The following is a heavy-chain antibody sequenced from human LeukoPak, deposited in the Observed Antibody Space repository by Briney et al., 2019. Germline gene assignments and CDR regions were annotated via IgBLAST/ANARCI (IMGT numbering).Heavy chain of an antibody. CDR1: GFTFSSYS. CDR3: ARGEGWFDP. CDR2: ISSSSSYI. J-gene: IGHJ5*02. Sequence: PGGSLRLSCAASGFTFSSYSMSWVRQAPGKGLEWVSSISSSSSYIYYADSVKGRFPISRDNAKNSLYLQINSLRAEDTAWYYGARGEGWFDPWGQGTLVTVSS. V-gene: IGHV3-21*01.